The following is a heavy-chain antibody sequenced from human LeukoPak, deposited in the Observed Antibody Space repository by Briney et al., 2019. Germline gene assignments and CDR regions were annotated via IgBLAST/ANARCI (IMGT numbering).Heavy chain of an antibody. CDR1: GFSFSGHW. J-gene: IGHJ6*02. V-gene: IGHV3-74*01. CDR3: ARDRNYYGMDV. CDR2: ISPTGSTT. Sequence: GGSLRLSCTASGFSFSGHWMHWARQLPGKGLVWVSRISPTGSTTSYADSVKGRFTVSRDNSKNTLYLQMNSLRAEDTAVYYCARDRNYYGMDVWGQGTTVTVSS.